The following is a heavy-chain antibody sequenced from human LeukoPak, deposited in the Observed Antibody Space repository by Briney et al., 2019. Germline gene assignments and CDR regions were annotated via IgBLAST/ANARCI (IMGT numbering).Heavy chain of an antibody. V-gene: IGHV1-2*06. D-gene: IGHD1-26*01. CDR1: GYTFSGYF. CDR2: INPNSGDT. CDR3: ARDLASTSNWEFDY. Sequence: ASXRVSCKASGYTFSGYFIHWVRQAPGQGLEWMGRINPNSGDTEYAPKFQGGVTITRDTAISTDYVEVRRLISDDTAVYYCARDLASTSNWEFDYWGQGTLVIVSS. J-gene: IGHJ4*02.